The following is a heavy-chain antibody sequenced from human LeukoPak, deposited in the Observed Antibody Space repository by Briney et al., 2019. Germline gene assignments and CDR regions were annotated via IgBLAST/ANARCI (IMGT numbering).Heavy chain of an antibody. CDR2: IYSGGST. CDR1: GFTVSSNY. D-gene: IGHD3-10*01. Sequence: TGGSLRLSCEVSGFTVSSNYMNWVRQAPGKGLGWVSVIYSGGSTYYASSVKGGLTVSRDGPKNTLYLQMNSLRVEDTAVYYCAKDDGSGGPFDYWGQGTLVTVSS. J-gene: IGHJ4*02. CDR3: AKDDGSGGPFDY. V-gene: IGHV3-66*01.